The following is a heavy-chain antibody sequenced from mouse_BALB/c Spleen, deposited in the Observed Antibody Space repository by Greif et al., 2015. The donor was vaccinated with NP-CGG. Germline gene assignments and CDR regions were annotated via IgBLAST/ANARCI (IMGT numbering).Heavy chain of an antibody. CDR3: TTDGGFAY. V-gene: IGHV1S81*02. CDR1: GYTFTSYY. CDR2: INPSNGGT. Sequence: VQLQQSGAELVKPGASVKLSCKASGYTFTSYYMYWVKQRPGQGLEWIGEINPSNGGTNFNEKFKSKATLTVDKSSSTAYMQLSSLTSEDSAVYYCTTDGGFAYWGQGTLVTVSA. J-gene: IGHJ3*01.